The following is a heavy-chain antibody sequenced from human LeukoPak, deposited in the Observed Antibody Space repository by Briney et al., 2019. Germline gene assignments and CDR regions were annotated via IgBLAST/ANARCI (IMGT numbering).Heavy chain of an antibody. J-gene: IGHJ4*02. CDR3: AKDRDSYGDYVLGY. Sequence: GGSLRLSCAASRFTFNNYAMTWVRQAPGKGLEWVSAISGSGGSTYYADSVKGRFTVSRDNSKNTLYLQMSSLRAEDTAVYYCAKDRDSYGDYVLGYWGQGTLVTVSS. CDR1: RFTFNNYA. D-gene: IGHD4-17*01. V-gene: IGHV3-23*01. CDR2: ISGSGGST.